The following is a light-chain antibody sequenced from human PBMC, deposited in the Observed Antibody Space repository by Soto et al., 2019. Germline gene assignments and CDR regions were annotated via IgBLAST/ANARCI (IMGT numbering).Light chain of an antibody. CDR3: QQYENWPYT. CDR2: GAS. V-gene: IGKV3-15*01. J-gene: IGKJ2*01. CDR1: QGISSN. Sequence: ELMMTQSPATLSVSTGERATLFCRASQGISSNLVWYQQKLGQAPRLLIYGASTRATGIPTRFRGSGSGTEFTLTISSLQSEEFAVYYCQQYENWPYTFGQGTKLEIK.